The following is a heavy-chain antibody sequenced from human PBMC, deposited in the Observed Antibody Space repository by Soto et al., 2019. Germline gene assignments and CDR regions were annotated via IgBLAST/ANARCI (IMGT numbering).Heavy chain of an antibody. J-gene: IGHJ4*02. CDR2: FSLSGTT. V-gene: IGHV4-4*07. D-gene: IGHD2-8*02. CDR1: GASITGSSY. Sequence: SETLSLTCTVSGASITGSSYWSWIRQPAGKGLEWIGRFSLSGTTNYNPSLRSRVTMSADGSKNQFSLRLTSVTAADPALYYCARGMTPPGAPAWYYFDSWGQGTLVTVSS. CDR3: ARGMTPPGAPAWYYFDS.